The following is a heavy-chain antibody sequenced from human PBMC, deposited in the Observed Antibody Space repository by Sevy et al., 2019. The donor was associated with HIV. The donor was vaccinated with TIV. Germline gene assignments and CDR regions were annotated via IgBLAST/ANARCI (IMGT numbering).Heavy chain of an antibody. D-gene: IGHD1-26*01. CDR1: GFAFSSHA. V-gene: IGHV3-30-3*01. CDR2: ISYEGTET. J-gene: IGHJ4*01. Sequence: GGSLRLSCAASGFAFSSHAMHWLRQAPGKGLEWVAVISYEGTETFYAASVEGRFTISRDNSKNMLSLQINSLKPEDTAVYYCARDGGYSIKWYPLYWGHGTLVTVSS. CDR3: ARDGGYSIKWYPLY.